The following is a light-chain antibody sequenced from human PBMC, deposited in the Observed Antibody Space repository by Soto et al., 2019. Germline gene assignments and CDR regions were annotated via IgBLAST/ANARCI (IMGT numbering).Light chain of an antibody. Sequence: DIQMTQSPSSLSASVGDRVTITCQASQDISNYLNWYQQKPGKAPKLLIYDASNLETGVPSKFXESSTVTDVPFRISSRQHVDFATYYCQQSAYLSALTFGGGTKVEI. V-gene: IGKV1-33*01. CDR1: QDISNY. CDR2: DAS. J-gene: IGKJ4*01. CDR3: QQSAYLSALT.